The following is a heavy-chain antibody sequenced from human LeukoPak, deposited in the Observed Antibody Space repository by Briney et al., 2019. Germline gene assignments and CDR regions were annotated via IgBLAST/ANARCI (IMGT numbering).Heavy chain of an antibody. CDR3: ARCGTYAFDAFDL. D-gene: IGHD1-26*01. CDR1: GFTFSSYW. CDR2: INSDGSSI. Sequence: GGSLRLSCAASGFTFSSYWMHWVRQAPGKGLVWVSRINSDGSSINYADSGKGRFTISRDNAKNTLYLQMNSLRAEDTAVYSCARCGTYAFDAFDLWGQGTMVTVSS. V-gene: IGHV3-74*01. J-gene: IGHJ3*01.